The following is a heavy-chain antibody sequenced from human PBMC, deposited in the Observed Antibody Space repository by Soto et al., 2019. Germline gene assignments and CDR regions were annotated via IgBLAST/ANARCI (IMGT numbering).Heavy chain of an antibody. CDR2: ISSSSSYI. V-gene: IGHV3-21*04. Sequence: GGSLRLSCAASGFTFSSYSMNWVRQAPGKGLEWVSSISSSSSYIYYADSVKGRFTISRDNSKNTLYLLMNSLRAEDTAVYYCATLAGRDDGFDIWGQGTMVTVSS. CDR1: GFTFSSYS. J-gene: IGHJ3*02. CDR3: ATLAGRDDGFDI. D-gene: IGHD2-15*01.